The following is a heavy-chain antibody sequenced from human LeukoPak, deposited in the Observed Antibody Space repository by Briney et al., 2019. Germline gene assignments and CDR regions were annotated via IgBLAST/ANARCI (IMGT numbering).Heavy chain of an antibody. D-gene: IGHD3-9*01. V-gene: IGHV1-46*01. CDR2: INPSGGST. CDR3: ARDRGDEILTGYYRYYFDY. CDR1: GYTFTSYY. Sequence: GASVKVSCKASGYTFTSYYMHWVRQAPGQGLEWMGIINPSGGSTSYAQKFQGRVTMTRDMSTSTDYMELSSLRSEDTAVYYCARDRGDEILTGYYRYYFDYWGQGALVTVSS. J-gene: IGHJ4*02.